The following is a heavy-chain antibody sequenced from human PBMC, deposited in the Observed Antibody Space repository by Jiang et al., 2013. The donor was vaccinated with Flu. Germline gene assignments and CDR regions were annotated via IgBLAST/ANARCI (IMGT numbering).Heavy chain of an antibody. CDR1: GYSFTSYW. V-gene: IGHV5-51*01. CDR2: IYPGDSDT. D-gene: IGHD3-3*01. CDR3: ASTDDFWSGYYPPGFDY. J-gene: IGHJ4*02. Sequence: GAEVKKPGESLKISCKGSGYSFTSYWIGWVRQMPGKGLEWMGIIYPGDSDTRYSPSFQGQVTISADKSISTAYLQWSSLKASDTAMYYCASTDDFWSGYYPPGFDYWGQGTLVTVSS.